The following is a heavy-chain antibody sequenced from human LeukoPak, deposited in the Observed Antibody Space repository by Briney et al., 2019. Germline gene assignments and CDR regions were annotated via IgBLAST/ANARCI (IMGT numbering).Heavy chain of an antibody. J-gene: IGHJ4*02. CDR1: DGSISSGIYY. D-gene: IGHD6-13*01. CDR2: IYYSGST. Sequence: PSETLSLTCTVSDGSISSGIYYWSWIRQRPGRGLEWIGYIYYSGSTHYNPSLQSRVTMSVDTSKNQFSLKLSSVTAADTAVYYCARDDLYSSSPVYWGQGTLVTVSS. CDR3: ARDDLYSSSPVY. V-gene: IGHV4-31*03.